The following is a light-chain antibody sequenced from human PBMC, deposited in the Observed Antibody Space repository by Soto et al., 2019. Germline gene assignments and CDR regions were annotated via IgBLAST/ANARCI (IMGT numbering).Light chain of an antibody. Sequence: QSALTQPPSVSGSPGQSVTISCTGTSSDVGRYDRVSWYQQPPGTAPKLMIYEVSNRPSGVPDRFSGSKSGSTASLTISGLQAEDEADYYCSSYTSTNTVLFGGGTKLTVL. V-gene: IGLV2-18*02. J-gene: IGLJ2*01. CDR2: EVS. CDR1: SSDVGRYDR. CDR3: SSYTSTNTVL.